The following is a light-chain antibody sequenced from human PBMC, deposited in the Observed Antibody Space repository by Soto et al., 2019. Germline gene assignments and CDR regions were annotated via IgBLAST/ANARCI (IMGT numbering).Light chain of an antibody. CDR2: EGS. CDR3: CSYAGRSTFYV. Sequence: QSALTQPASVSGSPGQSITISCAGTSSDFGSYDLVSWYQQHPGKAPKLMIYEGSKRPSGVSNRFSVSKSGNTASLTISGLQAEDEADYYCCSYAGRSTFYVFGTGTKLTVL. J-gene: IGLJ1*01. V-gene: IGLV2-23*01. CDR1: SSDFGSYDL.